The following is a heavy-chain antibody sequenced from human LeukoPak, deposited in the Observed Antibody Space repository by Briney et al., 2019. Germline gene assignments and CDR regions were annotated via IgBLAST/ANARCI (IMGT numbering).Heavy chain of an antibody. CDR1: GYTFTSYG. CDR3: ARDDYGDYVGDY. V-gene: IGHV1-18*01. Sequence: ASVKVSCKASGYTFTSYGISWVRQAPGQGLEWMGWISAHSGNTNYAQKLQGRVTMTTDTSTSTAYMELRSLRSDDTAVYYCARDDYGDYVGDYWGQGTLVTVSS. J-gene: IGHJ4*02. D-gene: IGHD4-17*01. CDR2: ISAHSGNT.